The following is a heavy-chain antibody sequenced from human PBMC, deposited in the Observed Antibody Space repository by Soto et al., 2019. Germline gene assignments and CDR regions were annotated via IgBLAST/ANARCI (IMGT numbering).Heavy chain of an antibody. J-gene: IGHJ4*02. V-gene: IGHV3-66*04. CDR1: GVTVSSNY. Sequence: GGSLRLSCAASGVTVSSNYMSWVRQAPGKGLEWVSVIYSGGSTYYADSVKGRFTISRDNSKNTLYLQMNSLRAENTAVYYCARHGYNYGGGYFDYWGQGTLVTVSS. D-gene: IGHD5-18*01. CDR2: IYSGGST. CDR3: ARHGYNYGGGYFDY.